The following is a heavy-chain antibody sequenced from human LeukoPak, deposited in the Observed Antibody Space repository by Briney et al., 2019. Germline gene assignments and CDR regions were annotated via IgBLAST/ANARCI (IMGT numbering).Heavy chain of an antibody. J-gene: IGHJ4*02. D-gene: IGHD2-2*02. V-gene: IGHV4-4*07. Sequence: SETLSLTCTVSGGSISTYYWGWIRQPAGKGLEWIGRIYTSGSTNYNPSLKSRVTISVDTSKNQFSLKLSSVTAADTAVYYCARSIYQLLYQQTEYFDYWGQGTLVTVSS. CDR3: ARSIYQLLYQQTEYFDY. CDR2: IYTSGST. CDR1: GGSISTYY.